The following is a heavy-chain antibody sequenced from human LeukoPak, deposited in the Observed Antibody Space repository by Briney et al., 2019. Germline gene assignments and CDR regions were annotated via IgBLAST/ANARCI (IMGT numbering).Heavy chain of an antibody. CDR3: ARADCNSSTCYLRRSWFDP. CDR1: GFSFSGHD. CDR2: ISFSSTYI. J-gene: IGHJ5*02. V-gene: IGHV3-21*01. D-gene: IGHD2/OR15-2a*01. Sequence: PGGSLRLSCAASGFSFSGHDMNWVRQAPGKGLEWVSSISFSSTYIYYADSVRGRFTISRDNAKNSLYLQMNSLRVEDTAVYYCARADCNSSTCYLRRSWFDPWGQGTLVTVSS.